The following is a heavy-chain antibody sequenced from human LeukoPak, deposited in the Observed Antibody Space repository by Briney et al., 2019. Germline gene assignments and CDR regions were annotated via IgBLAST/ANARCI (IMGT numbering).Heavy chain of an antibody. Sequence: GRSLRLSCAASGFTFSSYGMHWVRQAPGKGLEWVAVISYDGSNKYYADSVKGRFTISRDNSKNTLYLQMNSLRAEDTAVYYCARDSRVGATQPYYFDYWGQGTLVTVSS. CDR3: ARDSRVGATQPYYFDY. D-gene: IGHD1-26*01. CDR1: GFTFSSYG. J-gene: IGHJ4*02. CDR2: ISYDGSNK. V-gene: IGHV3-30*03.